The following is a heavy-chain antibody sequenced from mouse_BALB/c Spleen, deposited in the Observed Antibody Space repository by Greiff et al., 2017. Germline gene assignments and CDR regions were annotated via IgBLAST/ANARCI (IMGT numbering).Heavy chain of an antibody. J-gene: IGHJ2*01. CDR3: TRARAVAGDY. Sequence: EVKLMESGGGLVKPGGSLKLSCAASGFTFSSYTMSWVRQTPEKRLEWVATISSGGSYTYYPDSVKGRFTISRDNAKNTLYLQMSSLKSEDTAMYYCTRARAVAGDYWGQGTTLTVSS. D-gene: IGHD1-3*01. V-gene: IGHV5-6-4*01. CDR1: GFTFSSYT. CDR2: ISSGGSYT.